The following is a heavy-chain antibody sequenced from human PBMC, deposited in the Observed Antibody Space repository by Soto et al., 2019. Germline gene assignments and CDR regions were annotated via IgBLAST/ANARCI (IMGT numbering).Heavy chain of an antibody. V-gene: IGHV1-69*01. D-gene: IGHD3-10*01. CDR1: GDTFKNCV. J-gene: IGHJ6*02. CDR3: AAKLGFGKLSVV. CDR2: IIPLFGTT. Sequence: QVQVVQSGVEVRRPGSSVKVSCKASGDTFKNCVISWVRQAPGQGLEWMGGIIPLFGTTDFAQRFQGRLTITTSESRTTAYMELSRLRSEDTATYYCAAKLGFGKLSVVWGQGTKVIVSS.